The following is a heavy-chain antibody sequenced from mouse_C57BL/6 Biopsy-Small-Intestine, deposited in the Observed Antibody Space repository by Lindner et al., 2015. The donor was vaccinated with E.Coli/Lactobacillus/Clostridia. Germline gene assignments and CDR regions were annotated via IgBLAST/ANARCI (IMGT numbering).Heavy chain of an antibody. CDR2: IYPGDGDT. V-gene: IGHV1-80*01. D-gene: IGHD2-3*01. CDR3: ARCDGYYPAWFAY. J-gene: IGHJ3*01. CDR1: GYAFSSYW. Sequence: VQLQESGAELVKPGASVKISCKASGYAFSSYWMNWVKQRPGKGLEWIGQIYPGDGDTNYNGKFKGKATLTADKSSSTAYMQLSSLTSEDSAVYFCARCDGYYPAWFAYWGQGTLVTVSA.